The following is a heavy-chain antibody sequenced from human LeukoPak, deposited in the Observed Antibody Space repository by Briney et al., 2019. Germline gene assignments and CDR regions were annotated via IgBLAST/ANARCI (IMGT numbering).Heavy chain of an antibody. CDR1: GFTVNSYW. D-gene: IGHD3-3*01. Sequence: GGSLRLSCAASGFTVNSYWMHWVRQSPGKGLVWVSRIDEDGKTIDDADPVKGRFTISRDNAKDTLYLQMSSLRDEDTAVYYCVSDLCGGDDQWGRGTLVTVSS. V-gene: IGHV3-74*01. J-gene: IGHJ5*02. CDR3: VSDLCGGDDQ. CDR2: IDEDGKTI.